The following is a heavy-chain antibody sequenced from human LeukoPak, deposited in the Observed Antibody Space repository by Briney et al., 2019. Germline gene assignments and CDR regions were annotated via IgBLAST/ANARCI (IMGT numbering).Heavy chain of an antibody. V-gene: IGHV3-9*01. Sequence: GGSLRPSCAASGFTFDDYTMHWVRQAPGKGLEWVSGISWNSGSIGYADSVKGRFTISRDNAKNSLYLQMNSLRADDTALYYCAKDTFIDLGPNDPFDIWGQGTMVPLSS. CDR3: AKDTFIDLGPNDPFDI. J-gene: IGHJ3*02. CDR1: GFTFDDYT. D-gene: IGHD3-16*01. CDR2: ISWNSGSI.